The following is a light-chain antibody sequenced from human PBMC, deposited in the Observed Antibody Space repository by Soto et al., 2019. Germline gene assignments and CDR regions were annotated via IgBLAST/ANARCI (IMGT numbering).Light chain of an antibody. V-gene: IGKV3-20*01. Sequence: EIVLTQSPATLSLSPGERATLSCRAGQSISSSYLAWYQQRPGQAPRLLIYGASSRATGIPDRFSGSGSGTEFTLTISRLEPEDFAVYYCQQYGSSSWTFGQGTKVDIK. CDR1: QSISSSY. CDR3: QQYGSSSWT. J-gene: IGKJ1*01. CDR2: GAS.